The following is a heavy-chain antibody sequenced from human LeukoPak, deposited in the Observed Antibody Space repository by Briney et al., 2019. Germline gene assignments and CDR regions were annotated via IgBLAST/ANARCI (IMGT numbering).Heavy chain of an antibody. D-gene: IGHD1-7*01. Sequence: PGGSLRLSCAASGFTFSSYSMNWVRQAPGKGLEGVSYISSSSSTIYYADSVKGRFTISRDNSKNTLYLQMNSLRAEDTAVYYCARAALGNYYYFDYWGQGTLVTVSS. V-gene: IGHV3-48*01. CDR1: GFTFSSYS. CDR3: ARAALGNYYYFDY. J-gene: IGHJ4*02. CDR2: ISSSSSTI.